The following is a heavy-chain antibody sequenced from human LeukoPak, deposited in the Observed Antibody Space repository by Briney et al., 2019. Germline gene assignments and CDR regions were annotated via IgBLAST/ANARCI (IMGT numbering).Heavy chain of an antibody. D-gene: IGHD3-22*01. Sequence: GGSLRLSCAASGFTFSSYEMNWVRQAPGKGLEWVSYISSSDSTIYYADSVKGRFTISRDNAKNSLYLQMNSLRAEDTAVYYCARDSFPYYYDSSGYPNAFDYWGQGTLVTVSS. CDR3: ARDSFPYYYDSSGYPNAFDY. J-gene: IGHJ4*02. V-gene: IGHV3-48*03. CDR1: GFTFSSYE. CDR2: ISSSDSTI.